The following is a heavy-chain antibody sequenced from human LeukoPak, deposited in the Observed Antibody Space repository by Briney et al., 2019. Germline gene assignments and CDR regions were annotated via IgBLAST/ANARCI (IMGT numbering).Heavy chain of an antibody. CDR3: ARGRVDFWSGYYTGIDY. J-gene: IGHJ4*02. V-gene: IGHV3-53*01. D-gene: IGHD3-3*01. CDR2: IYSGGST. Sequence: GGSLRLSCAASGFTVSSNYMSWVRQAPGKGLEWVSVIYSGGSTYYADSVKGRFTISRDNSKNTLYLQMNSLRAEDTAVYYCARGRVDFWSGYYTGIDYWGQGTLVTVSS. CDR1: GFTVSSNY.